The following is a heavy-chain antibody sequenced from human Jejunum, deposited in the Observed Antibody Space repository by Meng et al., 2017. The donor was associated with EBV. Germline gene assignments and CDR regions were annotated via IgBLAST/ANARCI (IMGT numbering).Heavy chain of an antibody. Sequence: GSMKGRLTICTDISKNTVFLQMNSLRVEDTAVYYCATGYCNSITCPVNLWGQGTLVTVSS. D-gene: IGHD2-2*03. CDR3: ATGYCNSITCPVNL. V-gene: IGHV3-23*01. J-gene: IGHJ4*02.